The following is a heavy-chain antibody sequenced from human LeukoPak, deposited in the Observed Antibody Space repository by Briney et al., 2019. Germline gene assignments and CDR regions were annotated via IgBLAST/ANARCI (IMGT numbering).Heavy chain of an antibody. V-gene: IGHV1-46*01. J-gene: IGHJ4*02. CDR2: INPSGGST. CDR1: GYTVISYY. D-gene: IGHD6-19*01. Sequence: ASVNVSCKASGYTVISYYMHWVRQAPGQGLEWMGIINPSGGSTNYAQKFQGRVTMTRDMSTSTVYMELSSLRSEDTAVYYCARDGVAGVYYFDYWGQGTLITVSS. CDR3: ARDGVAGVYYFDY.